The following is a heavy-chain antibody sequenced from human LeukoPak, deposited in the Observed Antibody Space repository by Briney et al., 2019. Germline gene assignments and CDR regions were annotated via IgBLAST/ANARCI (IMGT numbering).Heavy chain of an antibody. Sequence: GGSLRLSCAASGFTFSSYWMHWVRQAPGKGLVWVSRINSEGSSTSYADSVKGRFTISRDNAKNTLYLQMNSLRAEDTAVYYCARGPGCSGGSCYARPDYYYYYGMDVWGQGTTVTVSS. CDR3: ARGPGCSGGSCYARPDYYYYYGMDV. J-gene: IGHJ6*02. D-gene: IGHD2-15*01. CDR2: INSEGSST. V-gene: IGHV3-74*01. CDR1: GFTFSSYW.